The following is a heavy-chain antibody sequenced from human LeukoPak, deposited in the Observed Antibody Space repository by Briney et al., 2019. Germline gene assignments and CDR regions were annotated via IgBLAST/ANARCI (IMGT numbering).Heavy chain of an antibody. CDR1: GFTVSSNY. CDR2: IYSGGST. J-gene: IGHJ4*02. Sequence: GGSLRLSCAASGFTVSSNYMSWVRQAPGKGLEWVSVIYSGGSTYYADSVKGRFTISRDNSKNTLYLQLNSLRAEDTAVYYCANLVDTAMVGSSSWTTSDYWGQGTLVTVSS. CDR3: ANLVDTAMVGSSSWTTSDY. V-gene: IGHV3-53*05. D-gene: IGHD5-18*01.